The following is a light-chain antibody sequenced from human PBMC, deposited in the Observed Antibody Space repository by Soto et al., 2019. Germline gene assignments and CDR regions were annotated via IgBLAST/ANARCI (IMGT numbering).Light chain of an antibody. J-gene: IGKJ5*01. V-gene: IGKV3-15*01. CDR2: GAS. CDR1: QSVSGN. Sequence: EIVMTQSPATLSVSPGERATLSCRASQSVSGNLAWYQQKPGQAPRLLIYGASTRANGISARSSGSGSRTEFTLSISSLQSEDFAVYYCQQYNNWFSITFGQGTRLEIK. CDR3: QQYNNWFSIT.